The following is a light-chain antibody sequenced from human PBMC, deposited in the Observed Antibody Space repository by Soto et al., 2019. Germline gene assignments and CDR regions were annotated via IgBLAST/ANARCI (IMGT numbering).Light chain of an antibody. V-gene: IGKV3-11*01. CDR1: QSVSNY. Sequence: EILLTQSPSTLSLSPGESATLSCRASQSVSNYLARYQQKPGQAPRLLIYAASNRATGIPARFSGSGSGTEFTLTISSLQPDDFAAYYCQHYNSYSEAFGQGTKVDTK. CDR3: QHYNSYSEA. CDR2: AAS. J-gene: IGKJ1*01.